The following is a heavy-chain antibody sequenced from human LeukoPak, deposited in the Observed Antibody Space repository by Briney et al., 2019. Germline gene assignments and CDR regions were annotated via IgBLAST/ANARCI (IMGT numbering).Heavy chain of an antibody. CDR3: ARDGKFIPYDMDV. J-gene: IGHJ6*02. CDR1: GYTFTSYG. CDR2: ISAHDGST. D-gene: IGHD1-14*01. Sequence: GASVKVSCKASGYTFTSYGISWVRQAPGQGLEWMGWISAHDGSTNYAQKLQGRVTMTTDTSTSTAYMELRSLRSDDTAVYYCARDGKFIPYDMDVWGQGTTVTVSS. V-gene: IGHV1-18*01.